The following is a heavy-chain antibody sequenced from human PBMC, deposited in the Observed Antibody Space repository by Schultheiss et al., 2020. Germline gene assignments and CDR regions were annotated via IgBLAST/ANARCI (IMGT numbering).Heavy chain of an antibody. D-gene: IGHD1-26*01. V-gene: IGHV3-30-3*01. CDR1: GFTFSSYA. Sequence: GGSLRLSCAASGFTFSSYAMHWVRQAPGKGLEWVAVISYDGSNKYYADSVKGRFTISRDNSKNTLYLQMNSLRAEDTPVYYCARDVGGSYPRGAAFDIWGQGTTVTVSS. J-gene: IGHJ3*02. CDR2: ISYDGSNK. CDR3: ARDVGGSYPRGAAFDI.